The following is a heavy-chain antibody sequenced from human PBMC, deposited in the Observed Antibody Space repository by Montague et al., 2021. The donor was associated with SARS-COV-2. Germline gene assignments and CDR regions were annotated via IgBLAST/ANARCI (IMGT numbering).Heavy chain of an antibody. V-gene: IGHV3-23*01. J-gene: IGHJ4*02. CDR3: ANRGVRYFDAQGVWYYFDY. CDR1: GFTFSSYG. CDR2: ISDSGGST. Sequence: SLRLSCAASGFTFSSYGITWVRQAPGKGLEWVPTISDSGGSTYYADSVKGRFTISRDNSKNTLYLQMNSLRAEDTAVYYCANRGVRYFDAQGVWYYFDYWGQGTLVTVAS. D-gene: IGHD3-9*01.